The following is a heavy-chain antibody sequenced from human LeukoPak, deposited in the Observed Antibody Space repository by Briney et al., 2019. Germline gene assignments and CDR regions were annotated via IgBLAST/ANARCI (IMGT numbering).Heavy chain of an antibody. Sequence: GGSLRLSCAASGFTFSSYWMNWVRQAPGKGLEWVSSISSSSSYIYYADSVKGRFTISRDNAKNSLYLQMNSLRAEDTAVYYCARSYGKSLTADYWGQGTLVTVSS. D-gene: IGHD7-27*01. CDR3: ARSYGKSLTADY. CDR2: ISSSSSYI. V-gene: IGHV3-21*01. CDR1: GFTFSSYW. J-gene: IGHJ4*02.